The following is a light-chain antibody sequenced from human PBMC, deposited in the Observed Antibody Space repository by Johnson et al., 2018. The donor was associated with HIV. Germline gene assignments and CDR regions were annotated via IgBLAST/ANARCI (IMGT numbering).Light chain of an antibody. CDR3: GTWDSRLSAYV. J-gene: IGLJ1*01. CDR2: DTY. V-gene: IGLV1-51*01. CDR1: SSNIGNNY. Sequence: QSVLTQPPSVSAAPGQKVTISCSGSSSNIGNNYVSWYQQLPGTAPKLLIYDTYKRPSGIPDRFSGSKSGTSATLCITGLQTGDEADYYCGTWDSRLSAYVFGAGTKVTVL.